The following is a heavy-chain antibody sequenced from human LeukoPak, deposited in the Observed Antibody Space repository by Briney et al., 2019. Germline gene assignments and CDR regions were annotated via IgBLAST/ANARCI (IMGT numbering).Heavy chain of an antibody. CDR2: IYWNDDK. Sequence: ESGPTLVKPSETLTLTCTFSGFSLNPYGLGVGWIRQPPGKPLEWLAVIYWNDDKRYSPSLKTRISISKDTSGNQVVLSMTNMDPVDTGTYYCAHSALMTSNRDFDSWGPGILVTVSS. V-gene: IGHV2-5*01. J-gene: IGHJ4*02. D-gene: IGHD2-8*01. CDR3: AHSALMTSNRDFDS. CDR1: GFSLNPYGLG.